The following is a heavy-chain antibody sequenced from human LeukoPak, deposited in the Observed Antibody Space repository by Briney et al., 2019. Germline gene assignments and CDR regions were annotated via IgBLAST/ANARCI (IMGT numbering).Heavy chain of an antibody. Sequence: GGSLRLSCAASGFTFSSYWMSWVRQAPGKGLEWVADIKQDGSEKYYVDSVKGRFTISRDNSKNTLYLQMNSLRAEDTAVYYCAKGTTYIDYWGQGTLVTVSS. D-gene: IGHD2/OR15-2a*01. J-gene: IGHJ4*02. V-gene: IGHV3-7*03. CDR2: IKQDGSEK. CDR1: GFTFSSYW. CDR3: AKGTTYIDY.